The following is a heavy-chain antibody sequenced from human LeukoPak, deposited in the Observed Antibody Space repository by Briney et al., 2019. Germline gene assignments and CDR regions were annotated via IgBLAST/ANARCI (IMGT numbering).Heavy chain of an antibody. CDR3: ARDIAAAVDY. D-gene: IGHD6-13*01. J-gene: IGHJ4*02. CDR2: IYYSGST. Sequence: PSETLSLTCTVSGGSISSSSYYWGWIRQPPGTGLEWIGSIYYSGSTYYNPSLKSRVTISVDTSKNQFSLKLSSVTAADTAVYYCARDIAAAVDYWGQGTLVTVSS. V-gene: IGHV4-39*07. CDR1: GGSISSSSYY.